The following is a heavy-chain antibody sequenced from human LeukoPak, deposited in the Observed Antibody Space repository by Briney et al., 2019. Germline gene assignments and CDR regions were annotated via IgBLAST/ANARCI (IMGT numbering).Heavy chain of an antibody. CDR1: GFTFSNYN. D-gene: IGHD6-19*01. CDR2: ISSGSTTI. CDR3: ACIAVASYHDY. V-gene: IGHV3-48*01. J-gene: IGHJ4*02. Sequence: GGSLRLSCAASGFTFSNYNMNWVRQAPGKGLEWVSYISSGSTTIYYADSVKGRFTISRDIAKNSLYLQMNSLRAEDTAVYYCACIAVASYHDYWGQGTLVTVSS.